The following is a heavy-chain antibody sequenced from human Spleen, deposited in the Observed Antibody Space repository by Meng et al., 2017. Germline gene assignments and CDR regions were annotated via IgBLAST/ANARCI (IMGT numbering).Heavy chain of an antibody. J-gene: IGHJ4*02. CDR2: TSYSGNT. D-gene: IGHD3-3*01. CDR1: GGSISTSGYY. CDR3: ARGPHYYSWSGIDY. Sequence: QLQLQESGSGLVKPSQTLSLTCSVSGGSISTSGYYWGWIRQPPGKGLEWVGYTSYSGNTYYNPSLKSRITISVDRSRNQFSLKLSSVTAADTAVYYCARGPHYYSWSGIDYWGQGALVTVSS. V-gene: IGHV4-30-4*08.